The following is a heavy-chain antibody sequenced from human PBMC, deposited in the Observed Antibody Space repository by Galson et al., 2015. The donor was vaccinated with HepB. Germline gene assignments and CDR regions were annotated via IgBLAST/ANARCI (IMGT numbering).Heavy chain of an antibody. D-gene: IGHD3-3*01. J-gene: IGHJ3*02. V-gene: IGHV3-30*18. CDR1: GFTFSSYG. CDR3: AKVEWLSHGAFDI. CDR2: ISYDGSNK. Sequence: SLRLSCAASGFTFSSYGMHWVRQAPGKGLEWVAVISYDGSNKYYADSVKGRFTISRDNSKNTLYLQMNSLRAEDTAVYYCAKVEWLSHGAFDIWGQGTMVTVSS.